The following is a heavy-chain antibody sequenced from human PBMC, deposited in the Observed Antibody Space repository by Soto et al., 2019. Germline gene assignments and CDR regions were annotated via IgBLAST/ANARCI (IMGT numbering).Heavy chain of an antibody. CDR3: ATRITMIVARFDY. V-gene: IGHV3-23*01. CDR2: ISGSGGST. CDR1: GFTFSSYA. Sequence: GGSLRLSCAASGFTFSSYAMSWVRQAPGKGPEWVSAISGSGGSTYYADSVKGRFTISRDNSKNTLYLQMNSLRAEDTAVYYCATRITMIVARFDYWGQGTLVTVSS. J-gene: IGHJ4*02. D-gene: IGHD3-22*01.